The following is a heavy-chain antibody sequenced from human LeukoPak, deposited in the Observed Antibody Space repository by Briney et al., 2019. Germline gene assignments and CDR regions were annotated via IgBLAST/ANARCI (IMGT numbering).Heavy chain of an antibody. CDR3: TATLGY. J-gene: IGHJ4*02. D-gene: IGHD3-16*01. Sequence: GGSLRLSCAASGFTFSDAWMTWVRQAPGKGLEWVGRIKRKTDGGTTDYAAPVKGRFTISRDDSKNTLFLEMNSLKTEDTAVYYCTATLGYWGQGTLVTVSS. CDR2: IKRKTDGGTT. V-gene: IGHV3-15*01. CDR1: GFTFSDAW.